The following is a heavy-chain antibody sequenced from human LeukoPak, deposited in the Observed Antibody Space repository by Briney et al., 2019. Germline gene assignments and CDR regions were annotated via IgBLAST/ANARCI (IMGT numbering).Heavy chain of an antibody. Sequence: PGGSLRLACAAPGFTFSSYAMHSVRQTPGKGLGRVPVISYDGSNKYYADSVKGRCTISRDYSKNTLYLQMSRLGAEDTAVYYCGREWGGGYYVFDAFDIWGQGTMVTVSS. V-gene: IGHV3-30*04. D-gene: IGHD3-22*01. CDR3: GREWGGGYYVFDAFDI. CDR2: ISYDGSNK. CDR1: GFTFSSYA. J-gene: IGHJ3*02.